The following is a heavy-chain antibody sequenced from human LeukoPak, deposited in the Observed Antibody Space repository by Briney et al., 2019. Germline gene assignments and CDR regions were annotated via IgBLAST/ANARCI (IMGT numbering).Heavy chain of an antibody. CDR1: GGSFSGYY. CDR2: IYYSGST. V-gene: IGHV4-34*01. J-gene: IGHJ6*03. CDR3: ARHVGATISYYYYMDV. Sequence: SETLSLTCAVYGGSFSGYYWSWVRQPPGKGLEWIGSIYYSGSTYYNPSLKSRVTISVDTSKNQFSLKLSSVTAADTAVYYCARHVGATISYYYYMDVWGKGTTVTVSS. D-gene: IGHD1-26*01.